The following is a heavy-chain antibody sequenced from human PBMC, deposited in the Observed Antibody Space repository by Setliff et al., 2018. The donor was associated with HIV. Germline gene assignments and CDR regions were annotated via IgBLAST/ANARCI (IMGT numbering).Heavy chain of an antibody. J-gene: IGHJ4*02. D-gene: IGHD1-1*01. V-gene: IGHV3-21*01. CDR1: GFTFSSYS. CDR3: ARDFTELASFDY. CDR2: ISSSGSYI. Sequence: GGSLRLSCAASGFTFSSYSMNWVRQAPGKGLEWVSSISSSGSYIYYADSVKGRFTISRDNTNNLLYLQMNSLRAEDTAIYFCARDFTELASFDYWGQGTLVTVSS.